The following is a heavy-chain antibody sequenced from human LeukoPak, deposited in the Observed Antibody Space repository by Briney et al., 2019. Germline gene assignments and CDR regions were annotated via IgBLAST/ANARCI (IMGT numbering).Heavy chain of an antibody. CDR2: IIPIFGTA. J-gene: IGHJ5*02. V-gene: IGHV1-69*13. Sequence: EASVKLSFKASGGTFSSYAISWVRQAPGHALEWMGGIIPIFGTAIYAQKFQGRVTITADESTSTAYMELSSLRSEDTAVYSCARLVVGATTSYNWFDPWGQGTLVTVSS. D-gene: IGHD1-26*01. CDR1: GGTFSSYA. CDR3: ARLVVGATTSYNWFDP.